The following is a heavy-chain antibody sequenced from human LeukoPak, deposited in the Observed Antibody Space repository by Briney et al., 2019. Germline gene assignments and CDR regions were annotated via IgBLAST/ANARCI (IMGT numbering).Heavy chain of an antibody. J-gene: IGHJ4*02. CDR2: INQDGSEK. CDR1: GFTFSNYW. CDR3: ARDDSSGHYYFDN. D-gene: IGHD3-22*01. Sequence: PGGSLRLSCVASGFTFSNYWMSWVRQAPGKGLERVANINQDGSEKYSVDSVEGRFTFSRDNAKNSLFLQMNSLRADDTAVYYCARDDSSGHYYFDNWGQGTLVTVSS. V-gene: IGHV3-7*01.